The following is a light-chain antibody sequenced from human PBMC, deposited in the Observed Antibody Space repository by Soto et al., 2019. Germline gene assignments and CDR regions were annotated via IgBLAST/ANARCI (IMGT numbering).Light chain of an antibody. CDR2: AAS. J-gene: IGKJ5*01. CDR3: QQYYSYPLT. CDR1: QGISSY. Sequence: ALRMTQSPSSLSASTGDRVTITCRARQGISSYLAWYQQKPGKAPKLLIYAASTLQSGVPSRFSGSGSGTDFTLTISCLQSEDFATYYCQQYYSYPLTFGQGTRLEIK. V-gene: IGKV1-8*01.